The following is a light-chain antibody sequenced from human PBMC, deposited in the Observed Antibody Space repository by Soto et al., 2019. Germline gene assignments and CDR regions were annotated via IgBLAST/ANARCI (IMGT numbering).Light chain of an antibody. CDR2: AAS. CDR3: MQRIQLPET. Sequence: DIVMTQTPLSLSVSPGQPASISCKSSQSLLRSDGKSSLYWYLQKPGQSPQLLIYAASTRLSGVPDRFSGGGSGTDFTLKISRVEAEDVGVYYCMQRIQLPETFGQGTKLEIK. CDR1: QSLLRSDGKSS. V-gene: IGKV2D-29*02. J-gene: IGKJ2*01.